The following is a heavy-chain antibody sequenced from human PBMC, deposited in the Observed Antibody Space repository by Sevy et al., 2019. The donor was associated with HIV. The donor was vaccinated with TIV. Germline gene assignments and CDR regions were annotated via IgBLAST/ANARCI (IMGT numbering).Heavy chain of an antibody. V-gene: IGHV3-64D*06. CDR1: GFPFRDNI. CDR2: ITSNGVST. CDR3: VKARGTTQDFDN. J-gene: IGHJ4*02. D-gene: IGHD2-15*01. Sequence: GGSLRLSCSASGFPFRDNIMAWVRQAPGKRLEYVSGITSNGVSTNYGVSVKGRFTISRDNAKNTMYLQMTSLRPEDTAVYYCVKARGTTQDFDNWGQGTLVTVSS.